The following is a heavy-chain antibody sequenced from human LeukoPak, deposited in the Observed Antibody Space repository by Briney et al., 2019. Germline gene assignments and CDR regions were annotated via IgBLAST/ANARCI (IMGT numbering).Heavy chain of an antibody. V-gene: IGHV3-23*01. CDR1: GFTFYTYG. J-gene: IGHJ4*02. D-gene: IGHD6-19*01. CDR3: AKDPGGAVAGKCCSDY. Sequence: GGSLRLSCAASGFTFYTYGMNWVRQAPGKGLEWVSAISGSGGSTYYADSVKGRFTISRDNSKNTLYLQMNSLRAEDTAVYYCAKDPGGAVAGKCCSDYWGQGTLVTVSS. CDR2: ISGSGGST.